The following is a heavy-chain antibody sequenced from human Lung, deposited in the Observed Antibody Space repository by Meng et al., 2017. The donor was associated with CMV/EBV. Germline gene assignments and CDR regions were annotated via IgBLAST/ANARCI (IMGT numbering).Heavy chain of an antibody. CDR1: RFTFSAYE. CDR2: IGGSGGPI. CDR3: ARGGYDYVWGSLDY. Sequence: GGSLRLXXAASRFTFSAYEMNWVRQAPGKGLGWVSYIGGSGGPINYADSVRGRFTISRNNARNSLYLQMNSLRAEDTAVYYCARGGYDYVWGSLDYWGQGTXVTVSS. D-gene: IGHD3-16*01. J-gene: IGHJ4*02. V-gene: IGHV3-48*03.